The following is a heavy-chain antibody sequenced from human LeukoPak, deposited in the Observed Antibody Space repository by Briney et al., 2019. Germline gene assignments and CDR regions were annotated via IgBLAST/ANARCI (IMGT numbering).Heavy chain of an antibody. J-gene: IGHJ4*02. V-gene: IGHV4-39*01. CDR2: IYYSGTT. CDR1: GGSISSSNYY. D-gene: IGHD1-26*01. Sequence: SETLSLTCTVSGGSISSSNYYWGWIRQPPGKGLEWIGSIYYSGTTYYNLSLKSRVTISVDTSTNQFSLKLSSVTAADTAVYYCARHLVGGNYYPLSYWGQGTLVTVSS. CDR3: ARHLVGGNYYPLSY.